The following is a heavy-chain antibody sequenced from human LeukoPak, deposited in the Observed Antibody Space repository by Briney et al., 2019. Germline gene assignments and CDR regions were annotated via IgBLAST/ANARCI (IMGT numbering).Heavy chain of an antibody. V-gene: IGHV4-34*01. CDR1: GGSSSGYY. Sequence: SSETLSLTCAVYGGSSSGYYWSWIRQPPGKGLEWIGEINHSGSTNHNPSLKSRVTISVDTSKNQCSLKVTSVTAADTAVYYCARRRGWYPVDYWGQGTLVTVSS. CDR3: ARRRGWYPVDY. D-gene: IGHD6-19*01. CDR2: INHSGST. J-gene: IGHJ4*02.